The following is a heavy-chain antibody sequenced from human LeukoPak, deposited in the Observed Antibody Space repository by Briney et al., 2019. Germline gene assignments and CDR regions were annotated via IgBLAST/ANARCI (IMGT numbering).Heavy chain of an antibody. J-gene: IGHJ5*02. CDR1: GGSFSGYY. V-gene: IGHV4-34*01. CDR3: AGCIVVVPAATIQGTTAFDP. CDR2: INHSGST. D-gene: IGHD2-2*01. Sequence: PSETLSLTCAVYGGSFSGYYWSWIRQPPGKGLEWIGEINHSGSTNYNPSLKSRVTISVDTSKNQFSLKLSSVTAADTAVYYCAGCIVVVPAATIQGTTAFDPWGQGTLVTVSS.